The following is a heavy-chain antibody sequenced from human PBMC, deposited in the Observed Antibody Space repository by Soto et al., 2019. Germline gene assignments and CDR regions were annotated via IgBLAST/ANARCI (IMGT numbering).Heavy chain of an antibody. CDR1: AGSVSSGDDY. Sequence: TLSLACTVSAGSVSSGDDYWSWIRQPPGKGLEWIGHIYYMGSTYYNPSLKSRVTISVDTSKNKFSLKLSSLTAADTAVYYCARPDQYCTNGVCQWVLDYWGQGTLVTVSS. V-gene: IGHV4-30-4*01. J-gene: IGHJ4*02. D-gene: IGHD2-8*01. CDR2: IYYMGST. CDR3: ARPDQYCTNGVCQWVLDY.